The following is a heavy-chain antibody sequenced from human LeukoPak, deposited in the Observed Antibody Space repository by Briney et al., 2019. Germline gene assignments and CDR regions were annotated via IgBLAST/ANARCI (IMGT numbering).Heavy chain of an antibody. CDR3: AKSLLTTATGTGRAFDI. J-gene: IGHJ3*02. Sequence: GGSLRLSCAASGFTFSSYAMSWVRQAPGKGLEWVSGISAGGDGTYYADPVKGRFTISRDNSKNTLYLQMNRLRAEDTAQYFCAKSLLTTATGTGRAFDIWGQGTMVTVSS. CDR2: ISAGGDGT. D-gene: IGHD1-1*01. CDR1: GFTFSSYA. V-gene: IGHV3-23*01.